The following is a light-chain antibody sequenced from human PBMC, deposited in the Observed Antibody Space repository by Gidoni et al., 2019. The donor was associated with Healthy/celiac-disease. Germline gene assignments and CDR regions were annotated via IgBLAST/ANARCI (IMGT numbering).Light chain of an antibody. J-gene: IGKJ1*01. CDR1: QVISNY. CDR3: QKYNSAPRT. CDR2: AAP. V-gene: IGKV1-27*01. Sequence: IQMTQSPTSLSASVGDRVTITCRASQVISNYLAWYQQKPGKVPKLLIYAAPTLQSGVPSRFSGSGSGTDFTLTISSLQPEDVATYYCQKYNSAPRTFGQGTKVEIK.